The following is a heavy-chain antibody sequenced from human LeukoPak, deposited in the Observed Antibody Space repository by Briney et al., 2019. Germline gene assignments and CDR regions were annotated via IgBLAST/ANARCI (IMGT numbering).Heavy chain of an antibody. D-gene: IGHD6-13*01. Sequence: SETLSLTCNVSGGSISSSSYYWGWIRQPPGKGLEWIGSIYHSGSTYYNPSLKSRVTISVDRSKNQFSLKLSSVTAADTAVYYCARDPVTAAGMFDYWGQGTLVTVSS. CDR3: ARDPVTAAGMFDY. J-gene: IGHJ4*02. V-gene: IGHV4-39*07. CDR2: IYHSGST. CDR1: GGSISSSSYY.